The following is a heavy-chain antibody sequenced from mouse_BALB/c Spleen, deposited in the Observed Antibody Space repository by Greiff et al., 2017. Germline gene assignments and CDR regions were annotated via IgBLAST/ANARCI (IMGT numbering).Heavy chain of an antibody. V-gene: IGHV7-3*02. D-gene: IGHD1-1*01. Sequence: EVHLVESGGGLVQPGGSLRLSCATSGFTFTDYYMSWVRQPPGKALEWLGFIRNKANGYTTEYSASVKGRFTISRDNSQSILYLQMNTLRAEDSATYYCARDYGSSYDWYFDVWGAGTTVTVSS. CDR3: ARDYGSSYDWYFDV. J-gene: IGHJ1*01. CDR1: GFTFTDYY. CDR2: IRNKANGYTT.